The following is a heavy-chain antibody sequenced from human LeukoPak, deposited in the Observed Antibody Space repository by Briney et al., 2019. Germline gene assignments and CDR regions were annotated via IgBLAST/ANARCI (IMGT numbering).Heavy chain of an antibody. J-gene: IGHJ4*02. Sequence: SETLSLTCTVSGASIRSGDYYWSWIRQPPGKGLEWIGYIYDSGSTYYNPSLKSRVTISVDTSKNQFSLKLSSVTAADTAVYYCARTPVTTSLSFDYWGRGTLVTVSS. D-gene: IGHD4-17*01. CDR3: ARTPVTTSLSFDY. CDR2: IYDSGST. V-gene: IGHV4-61*08. CDR1: GASIRSGDYY.